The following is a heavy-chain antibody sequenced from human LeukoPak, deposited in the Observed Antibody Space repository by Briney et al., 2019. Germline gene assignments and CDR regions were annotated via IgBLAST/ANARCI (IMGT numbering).Heavy chain of an antibody. V-gene: IGHV4-39*01. CDR3: ATSGKVVISQIDY. Sequence: SETLSLTCTVSRGSPSSSSYYWGWIRQPPGRGLEWIGTIYYSGTTYYNPSLRSRVTMSVDTSRDRFSLSLSFVTAADTAVYYCATSGKVVISQIDYWGQGTLVTVSS. CDR2: IYYSGTT. CDR1: RGSPSSSSYY. J-gene: IGHJ4*02. D-gene: IGHD3-22*01.